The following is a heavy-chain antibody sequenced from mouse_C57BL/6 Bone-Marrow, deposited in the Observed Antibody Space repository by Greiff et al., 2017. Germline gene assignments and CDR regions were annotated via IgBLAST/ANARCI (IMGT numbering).Heavy chain of an antibody. D-gene: IGHD2-4*01. CDR3: MRPYDYDGYYYAMDY. V-gene: IGHV10-1*01. Sequence: EVQLVESGGGLVQPKGSLKLSCAASGFSFNTYAMNWVRQAPGKGLEWVARIRSKSNNYATYYADSVKDRFTISRDDSESMLYLQMNNLKAEDTAMYYCMRPYDYDGYYYAMDYWGQGTSVTVSS. CDR1: GFSFNTYA. CDR2: IRSKSNNYAT. J-gene: IGHJ4*01.